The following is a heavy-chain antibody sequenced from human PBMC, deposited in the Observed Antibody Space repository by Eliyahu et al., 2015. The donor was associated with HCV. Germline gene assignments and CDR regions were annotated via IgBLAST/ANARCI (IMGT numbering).Heavy chain of an antibody. CDR2: ISDDGDTI. J-gene: IGHJ2*01. Sequence: EVQLVESGGGLVXPGGSLRLSCSASGFTFSQSWMHWVRQVPGKGLMWVARISDDGDTITYSDSVKGRFSASRDNGKNTVYLHMNSLRPDDTAVYYCASTGGYWTGYFDLWGRGTLVTVSS. V-gene: IGHV3-74*01. CDR1: GFTFSQSW. D-gene: IGHD3/OR15-3a*01. CDR3: ASTGGYWTGYFDL.